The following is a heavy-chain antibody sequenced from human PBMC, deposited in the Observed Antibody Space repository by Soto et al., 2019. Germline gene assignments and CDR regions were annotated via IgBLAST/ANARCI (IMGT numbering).Heavy chain of an antibody. CDR2: ISSSGSTV. J-gene: IGHJ4*02. D-gene: IGHD2-2*01. CDR1: RFTFSTYE. Sequence: GGSLRLSCAASRFTFSTYEMHWVRQAPGKGLEWVSYISSSGSTVYYADSVRGRFTISRDNTRNSLYLQMNSLRDEDTALYYCVRYCSTTLCNGVATRTFDYWGQGTLVTVSS. V-gene: IGHV3-48*03. CDR3: VRYCSTTLCNGVATRTFDY.